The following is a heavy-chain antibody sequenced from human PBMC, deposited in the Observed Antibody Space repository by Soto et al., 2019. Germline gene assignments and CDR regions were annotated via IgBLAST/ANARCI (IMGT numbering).Heavy chain of an antibody. CDR3: ARLQWFGELLFYGYFDY. D-gene: IGHD3-10*01. CDR1: GGSISSSSYY. J-gene: IGHJ4*02. Sequence: QLLESGPGLVKPSETLSLTCTVSGGSISSSSYYWGWIRQPPGKGLEWIGSIYYSGSTYYNPSLKSRVTISVDTSKNQFSLKLSSVTAADTAVYYCARLQWFGELLFYGYFDYWGQGTLVTVSS. CDR2: IYYSGST. V-gene: IGHV4-39*01.